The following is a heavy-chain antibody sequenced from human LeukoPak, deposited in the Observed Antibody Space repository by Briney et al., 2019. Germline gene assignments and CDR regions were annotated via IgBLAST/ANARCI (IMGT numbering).Heavy chain of an antibody. Sequence: GGSLRLSCAASGFTFSSYGMHWVRQAPGKGLEWVAGIRYDGSSEYYADSVKGRFTISRDNSKNTLYLQMSSLRAEDTAVYYCARDNWDYGVHAFDIWGQGTMVTVS. V-gene: IGHV3-33*01. CDR2: IRYDGSSE. D-gene: IGHD1-7*01. CDR3: ARDNWDYGVHAFDI. J-gene: IGHJ3*02. CDR1: GFTFSSYG.